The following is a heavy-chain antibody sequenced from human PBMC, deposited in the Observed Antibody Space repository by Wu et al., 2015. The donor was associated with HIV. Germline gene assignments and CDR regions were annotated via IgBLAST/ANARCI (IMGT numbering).Heavy chain of an antibody. CDR2: LNPNTGGA. CDR3: ASGIQAGGANY. V-gene: IGHV1-2*02. CDR1: GYSFTAYY. D-gene: IGHD2-21*01. J-gene: IGHJ4*02. Sequence: QVQLVQSGAEVKRPGASVRVSCRTSGYSFTAYYIHWVRQAPGQGLEWMGRLNPNTGGADSSQKFQGRVTLTRDTSINTAYMDLRSLRVDDSATYYCASGIQAGGANYWGQGTLVAVSS.